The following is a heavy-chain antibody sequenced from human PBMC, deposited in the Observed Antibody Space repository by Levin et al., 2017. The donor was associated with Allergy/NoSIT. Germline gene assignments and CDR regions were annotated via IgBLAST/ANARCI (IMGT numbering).Heavy chain of an antibody. V-gene: IGHV5-51*01. Sequence: KVSCQGSGYSFTSYWIGCVRQMPGKGLEWMGIIYPGDSDTRYSPSFQGQVTISADKSISTAYLQWSSLKASDTAIYYCARRGTRDYYYYMDVWGKGTTVTVSS. CDR2: IYPGDSDT. J-gene: IGHJ6*03. CDR3: ARRGTRDYYYYMDV. D-gene: IGHD1-1*01. CDR1: GYSFTSYW.